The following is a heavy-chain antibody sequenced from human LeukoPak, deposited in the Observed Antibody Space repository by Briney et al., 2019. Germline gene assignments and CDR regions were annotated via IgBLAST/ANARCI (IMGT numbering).Heavy chain of an antibody. D-gene: IGHD6-19*01. CDR1: GFIFSSYG. CDR3: ASAAGPFDN. CDR2: IWYDGSIK. V-gene: IGHV3-33*01. Sequence: LTGGSLRLSCAASGFIFSSYGMHWVRQAPGKGLEWVAVIWYDGSIKYYADSVKGRFTISRDNSKNTPYLQMNSLRAEDTALYYCASAAGPFDNWGQGTLVTVSS. J-gene: IGHJ4*02.